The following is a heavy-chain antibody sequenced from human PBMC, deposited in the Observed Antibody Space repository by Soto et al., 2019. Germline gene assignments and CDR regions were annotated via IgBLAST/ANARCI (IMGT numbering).Heavy chain of an antibody. Sequence: GASVKVSCKASGYTFTGYYMHWVRQAPGQGLEWMGIINPSGGSTSYAQKFQGRVTMTRDTSTSTVYMELSSLRSEDTAVYYCARDYYDSSGYYRSYYYYYYGMDVWGQGTTVTVSS. CDR1: GYTFTGYY. V-gene: IGHV1-46*03. CDR3: ARDYYDSSGYYRSYYYYYYGMDV. CDR2: INPSGGST. D-gene: IGHD3-22*01. J-gene: IGHJ6*02.